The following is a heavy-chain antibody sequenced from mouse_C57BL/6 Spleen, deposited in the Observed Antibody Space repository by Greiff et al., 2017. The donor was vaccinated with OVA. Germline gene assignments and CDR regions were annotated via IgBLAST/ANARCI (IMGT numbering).Heavy chain of an antibody. CDR3: ARGGITTVVAFDY. CDR1: GYTFTSYW. D-gene: IGHD1-1*01. J-gene: IGHJ2*01. CDR2: IDPSDSYT. Sequence: QVQLQQPGAELVMPGASVQLSCKASGYTFTSYWMHWVKQRPGQGLEWIGEIDPSDSYTNYNQKFKGKSTLTVDKSSSTAYMQLSSLTSEDSAVYYCARGGITTVVAFDYWGQGTTLTVSS. V-gene: IGHV1-69*01.